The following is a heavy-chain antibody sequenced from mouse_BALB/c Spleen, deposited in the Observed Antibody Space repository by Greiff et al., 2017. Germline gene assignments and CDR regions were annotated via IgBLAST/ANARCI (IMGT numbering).Heavy chain of an antibody. CDR1: GFTFSSYA. CDR3: ARGEEYDDNGAGCAD. CDR2: ISSGGST. V-gene: IGHV5-6-5*01. Sequence: EVMLVESGGGLVKPGGSLKLSCAASGFTFSSYAMSWVRQTPEKRLEWVASISSGGSTYYPDSVKGRFSISRDTARNILYLQMSSLRSEDTAMYYGARGEEYDDNGAGCADGGQGTRVTVSA. D-gene: IGHD2-3*01. J-gene: IGHJ3*01.